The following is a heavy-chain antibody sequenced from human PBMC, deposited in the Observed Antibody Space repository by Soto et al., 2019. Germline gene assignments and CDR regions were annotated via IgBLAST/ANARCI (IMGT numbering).Heavy chain of an antibody. J-gene: IGHJ6*03. CDR3: ARMVRGANIDYYHYMDV. CDR2: ISAYKGDA. CDR1: GYTFTSHG. Sequence: QVQLVQSGGEVRKPGASVKVSCKASGYTFTSHGISWVRQAPGQGLEWMGWISAYKGDANYAPKRQGKVTITTDRSTSTAYMELTSLRSEDTAVYFCARMVRGANIDYYHYMDVWGKGTTVTVSS. D-gene: IGHD3-10*01. V-gene: IGHV1-18*01.